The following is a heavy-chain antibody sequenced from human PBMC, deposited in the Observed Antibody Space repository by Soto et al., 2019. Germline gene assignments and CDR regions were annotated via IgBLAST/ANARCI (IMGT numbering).Heavy chain of an antibody. Sequence: QVQLVQSGAEVKKPGASVKVSCKASGYTFTSYDINWVRQATGQGLEWMGWMNPNSGNTGYAQKFQGRGNMTRNTSISTAYMELSSLRSEDTAVYYCATLRYGDASQDYAFDIWGQGTMVTVSS. CDR2: MNPNSGNT. CDR1: GYTFTSYD. D-gene: IGHD4-17*01. CDR3: ATLRYGDASQDYAFDI. V-gene: IGHV1-8*01. J-gene: IGHJ3*02.